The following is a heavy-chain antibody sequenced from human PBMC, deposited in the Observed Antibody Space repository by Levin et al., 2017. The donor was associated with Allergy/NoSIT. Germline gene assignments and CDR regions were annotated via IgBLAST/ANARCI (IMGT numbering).Heavy chain of an antibody. V-gene: IGHV3-30-3*01. CDR3: ARVVVVITGSDAFDI. Sequence: SGGSLRLSCAASGFTFSSYAMHWVRQAPGKGLEWVAVISYDGSNKYYADSVKGRFTISRDNSKNTLYLQMNSLRAEDTAVYYCARVVVVITGSDAFDIWGQGTMVTVSS. CDR1: GFTFSSYA. D-gene: IGHD3-22*01. CDR2: ISYDGSNK. J-gene: IGHJ3*02.